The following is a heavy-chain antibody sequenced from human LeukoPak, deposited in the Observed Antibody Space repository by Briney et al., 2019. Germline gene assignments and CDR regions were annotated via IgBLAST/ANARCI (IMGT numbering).Heavy chain of an antibody. J-gene: IGHJ4*02. V-gene: IGHV3-30*02. D-gene: IGHD2-15*01. CDR2: IRYDGSNK. CDR1: GFTFSSYG. CDR3: ARDEIIYCSGGSCYSLDY. Sequence: GGSLRLSCAASGFTFSSYGMHWVRQAPGKGLEWVAFIRYDGSNKYYADSVKGRFTISRDNSKNTLYLQMNSLRAEDTAVYYCARDEIIYCSGGSCYSLDYWGQGTLVTVSS.